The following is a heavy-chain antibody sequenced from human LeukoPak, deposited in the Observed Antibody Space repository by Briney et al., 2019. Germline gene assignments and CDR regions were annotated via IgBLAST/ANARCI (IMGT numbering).Heavy chain of an antibody. D-gene: IGHD6-13*01. CDR3: ARGSSSWYPPGAFDI. Sequence: SETLSLTCTVSGGSIGSGGYYWSWIRQHPGKGLEWIGYIYYSGSTYYNPSLKSRVTISVDTSKNQFSLKLSSVTAADTAVYYCARGSSSWYPPGAFDIWGQGTMVTVSS. J-gene: IGHJ3*02. V-gene: IGHV4-31*03. CDR2: IYYSGST. CDR1: GGSIGSGGYY.